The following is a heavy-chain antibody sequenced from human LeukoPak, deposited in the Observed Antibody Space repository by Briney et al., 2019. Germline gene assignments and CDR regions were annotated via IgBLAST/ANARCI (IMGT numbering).Heavy chain of an antibody. CDR1: GYTFTSYG. V-gene: IGHV1-18*01. CDR3: ARDYDFWSGYYKAALDY. D-gene: IGHD3-3*01. CDR2: ISAYNGNT. J-gene: IGHJ4*02. Sequence: ASVTVSCKASGYTFTSYGISWVRQAPGQGLEWMGWISAYNGNTNYAQKLQGRVTMTTDTSTSTAYMELRSLRSDDTAVYYCARDYDFWSGYYKAALDYWGQGTLVTVSS.